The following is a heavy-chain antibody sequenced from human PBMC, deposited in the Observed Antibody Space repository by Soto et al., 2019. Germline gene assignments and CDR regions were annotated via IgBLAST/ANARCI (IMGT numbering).Heavy chain of an antibody. J-gene: IGHJ3*02. Sequence: QITLKESGPPLVKPTQPLTLTCTFSGFSLSTSGVGVGWIRQPPGKALEWLALIYWDDDKRYSPSLKSRLTLTQDTSNHPVVLTLPNMDPVDTATYYCALLHCGDYGGAFDSWGQGTMVTVSS. D-gene: IGHD4-17*01. CDR1: GFSLSTSGVG. CDR2: IYWDDDK. CDR3: ALLHCGDYGGAFDS. V-gene: IGHV2-5*02.